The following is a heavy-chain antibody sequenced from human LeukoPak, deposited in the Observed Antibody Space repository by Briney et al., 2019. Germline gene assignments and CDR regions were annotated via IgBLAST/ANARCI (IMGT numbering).Heavy chain of an antibody. D-gene: IGHD6-19*01. J-gene: IGHJ6*02. Sequence: SQTLSLTCTVSGGSISSGGYYWSWIRQHPGKGLEWIGYIYYSGSTNYNPSLKSRVTISVDTSKNQFSLKLSSVTAADTAVYYCARDARQQWLTPDYYYGMDVWGQGTTVTVSS. CDR1: GGSISSGGYY. V-gene: IGHV4-31*03. CDR3: ARDARQQWLTPDYYYGMDV. CDR2: IYYSGST.